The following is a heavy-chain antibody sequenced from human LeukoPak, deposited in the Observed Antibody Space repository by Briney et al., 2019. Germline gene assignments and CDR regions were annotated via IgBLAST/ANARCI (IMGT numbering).Heavy chain of an antibody. CDR2: INHNGST. D-gene: IGHD6-13*01. J-gene: IGHJ3*02. CDR3: ARARIAAAGNDAFDI. V-gene: IGHV4-34*01. Sequence: PSETLSLTCAVYGGSFSGYYRSWIRQPPGKGLEWIGEINHNGSTNYNPSLKSRVTISVDTSKNQFSLKLSSVTAADTAVYYCARARIAAAGNDAFDIWGQGTMVTVSS. CDR1: GGSFSGYY.